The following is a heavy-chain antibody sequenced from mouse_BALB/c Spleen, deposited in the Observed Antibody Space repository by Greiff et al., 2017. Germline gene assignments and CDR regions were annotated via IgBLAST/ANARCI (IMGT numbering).Heavy chain of an antibody. CDR1: GFSLTGYG. CDR2: IWGDGST. CDR3: ARDYGSSYHYFDD. D-gene: IGHD1-1*01. J-gene: IGHJ2*01. V-gene: IGHV2-6-7*01. Sequence: QVQLKESGPGLVAPSQSLSITCTVSGFSLTGYGVNWVRQPPGKGLEWLGMIWGDGSTDYNSALKSRLSISKYNSKSQVFLKMNSLQTDDTARYYCARDYGSSYHYFDDWGQGTTLTVSS.